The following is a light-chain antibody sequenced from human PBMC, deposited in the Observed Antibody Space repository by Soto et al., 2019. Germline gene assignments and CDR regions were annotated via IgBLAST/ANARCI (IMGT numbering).Light chain of an antibody. CDR3: CSYAGSRV. CDR1: SSDVGSYNL. J-gene: IGLJ3*02. Sequence: QAVLTQPASVSGSPGQSITISCTGTSSDVGSYNLVSWYQQHPGKAPKLMIYEGSKRPSGVSNRFSGSKSGNTASLTISGVQAEGGADYYCCSYAGSRVFGGGTQLTVL. V-gene: IGLV2-23*01. CDR2: EGS.